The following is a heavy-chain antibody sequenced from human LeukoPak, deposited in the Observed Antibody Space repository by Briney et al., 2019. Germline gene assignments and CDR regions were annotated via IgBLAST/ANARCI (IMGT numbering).Heavy chain of an antibody. CDR1: GFTFSDYW. CDR3: ARVSGSRNYYFGAFDI. Sequence: GGSLRLSCAASGFTFSDYWMHWVRQAPGKGLEWVSRIYSDESTTYYADSVKGRFTISRDNAKNTLYLQMNSLRAEDTAMYYCARVSGSRNYYFGAFDIWGQGTMVTVSS. CDR2: IYSDESTT. V-gene: IGHV3-74*01. D-gene: IGHD3-10*01. J-gene: IGHJ3*02.